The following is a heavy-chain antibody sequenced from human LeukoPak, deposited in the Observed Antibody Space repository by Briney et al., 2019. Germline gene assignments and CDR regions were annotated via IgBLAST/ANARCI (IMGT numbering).Heavy chain of an antibody. Sequence: TGGSLRLSCAASGFNFSSYEMIWVRQAPGKGLEWVSTISDGSRDTHYAGSVKGRFTISRDDSQNIVYLQMDSLRAEDTALYYCTTRLRNHFDYWGQGTQVTVSS. CDR2: ISDGSRDT. CDR1: GFNFSSYE. D-gene: IGHD5-12*01. CDR3: TTRLRNHFDY. J-gene: IGHJ4*02. V-gene: IGHV3-23*01.